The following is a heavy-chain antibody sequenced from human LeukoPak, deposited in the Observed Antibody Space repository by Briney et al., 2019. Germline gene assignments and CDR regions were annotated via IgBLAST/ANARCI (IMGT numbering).Heavy chain of an antibody. CDR2: IYTSGST. CDR3: AKVATFGVVEYYFDY. J-gene: IGHJ4*02. Sequence: ASETLSLTCTVSDGSISSYYWSWIRQPAGKGLEWIGRIYTSGSTNYNPSLKSRVTMSVDTSKKQFSLKLSSVTAADTAVYYCAKVATFGVVEYYFDYWGQGTLVTVSS. D-gene: IGHD3-3*01. V-gene: IGHV4-4*07. CDR1: DGSISSYY.